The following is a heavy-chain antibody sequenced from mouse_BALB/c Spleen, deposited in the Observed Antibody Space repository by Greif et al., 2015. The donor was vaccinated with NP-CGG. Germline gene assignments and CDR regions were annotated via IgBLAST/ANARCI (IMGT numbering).Heavy chain of an antibody. J-gene: IGHJ3*01. V-gene: IGHV1-18*01. CDR3: ARGYYGYPWFAY. CDR1: GYSFTDCT. CDR2: INPYNGGT. Sequence: EVQRVESGPELVKPGASMKISCKASGYSFTDCTINWVKQSHGKNLEWIGLINPYNGGTRYNQKFKGRATLIVDKSSSTAYMEFLSLTSDDSAVYYCARGYYGYPWFAYWGRGTLVTVSA. D-gene: IGHD1-2*01.